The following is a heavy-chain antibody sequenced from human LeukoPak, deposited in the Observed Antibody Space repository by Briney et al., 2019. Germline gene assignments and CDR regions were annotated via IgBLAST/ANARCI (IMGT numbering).Heavy chain of an antibody. J-gene: IGHJ5*02. D-gene: IGHD5-18*01. CDR3: ARAPRGYSYGFRNWFDP. CDR1: GGSFSGYY. CDR2: INHSGST. V-gene: IGHV4-34*01. Sequence: SETLSLTCAVYGGSFSGYYWSWIRQPPGKGLEWIGEINHSGSTNYNPSLKSRGTISVDTSKNQFSLKLSSVTAADTAVYYCARAPRGYSYGFRNWFDPWGQGTLVTVSS.